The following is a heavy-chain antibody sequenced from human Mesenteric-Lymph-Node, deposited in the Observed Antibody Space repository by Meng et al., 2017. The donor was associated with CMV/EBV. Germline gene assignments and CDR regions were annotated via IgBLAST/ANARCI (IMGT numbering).Heavy chain of an antibody. CDR1: GYTFTDYF. D-gene: IGHD1-26*01. J-gene: IGHJ3*02. CDR2: INPSTSST. CDR3: AREVGPGVGATPVPAFDI. Sequence: ASVKVSCKASGYTFTDYFTHWVRQAPGQGLEWMGMINPSTSSTDYAQNFQGRVTMTRDTSTSTVYMELSSLRSEDTAVYYCAREVGPGVGATPVPAFDIWGQGTVVTVSS. V-gene: IGHV1-46*01.